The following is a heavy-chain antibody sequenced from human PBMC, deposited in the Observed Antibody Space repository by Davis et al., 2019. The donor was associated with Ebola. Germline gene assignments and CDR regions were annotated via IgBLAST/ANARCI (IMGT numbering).Heavy chain of an antibody. J-gene: IGHJ4*02. V-gene: IGHV4-34*01. CDR3: ARLNAVGGVGNY. Sequence: SETLSLTCTVSGGSISSYYWSWIRQPPGKGLEWIGQINYRGSTDYNPSLDSRVTIPVDTSNSRFSLMLKSLTAADTAVYYGARLNAVGGVGNYWGQGTLVTVSS. CDR1: GGSISSYY. CDR2: INYRGST. D-gene: IGHD3-16*01.